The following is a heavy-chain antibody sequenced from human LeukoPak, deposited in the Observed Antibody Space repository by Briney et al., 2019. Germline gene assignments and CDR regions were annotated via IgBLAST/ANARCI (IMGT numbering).Heavy chain of an antibody. V-gene: IGHV3-53*01. CDR2: IYSGGST. Sequence: GGSLRLSCAASGFTFSSYSMNWVRQAPGKGLEWVSVIYSGGSTYYADSVKGRFTISRDNSKNTLYLQMNSLRAEDTAVYYCASLYVWGSYRYAYFDYWGQGTLVTVSS. D-gene: IGHD3-16*02. J-gene: IGHJ4*02. CDR1: GFTFSSYS. CDR3: ASLYVWGSYRYAYFDY.